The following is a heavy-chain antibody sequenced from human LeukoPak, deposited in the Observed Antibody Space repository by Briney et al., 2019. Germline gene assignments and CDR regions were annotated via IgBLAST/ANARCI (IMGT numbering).Heavy chain of an antibody. CDR1: GFTFSSDG. Sequence: GGCLRLSCAASGFTFSSDGMSWGPPAPRKGLGWGSGIYWNGGSTGYADPVKGRFTNSKDNAKNSLYLQMNSLRAEDTALYYCARSRDYYGSGSFDYWGQGTLVTVSS. V-gene: IGHV3-20*04. CDR2: IYWNGGST. D-gene: IGHD3-10*01. J-gene: IGHJ4*02. CDR3: ARSRDYYGSGSFDY.